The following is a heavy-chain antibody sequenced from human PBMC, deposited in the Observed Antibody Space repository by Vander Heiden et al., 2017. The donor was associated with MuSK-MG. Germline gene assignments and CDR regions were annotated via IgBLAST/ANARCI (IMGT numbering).Heavy chain of an antibody. Sequence: QVTLKESGPALVKPTQTLTLTCTFSGFSLSTSGMRVNWIRQPPGKALEWLARIDWDDDKFYSTSLKTRLTISRDTPKNQVVLTMTNMDPVDTATYYCARMTCSGTSCSLDYWGQGTLVTVSS. CDR1: GFSLSTSGMR. CDR2: IDWDDDK. V-gene: IGHV2-70*04. D-gene: IGHD2-2*01. CDR3: ARMTCSGTSCSLDY. J-gene: IGHJ4*02.